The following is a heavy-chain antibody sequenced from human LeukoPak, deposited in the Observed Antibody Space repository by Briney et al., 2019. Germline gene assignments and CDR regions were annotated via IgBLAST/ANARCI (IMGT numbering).Heavy chain of an antibody. CDR1: GFTFSSYA. J-gene: IGHJ6*02. Sequence: PGGSLRLSCAASGFTFSSYAMSWVRQAPGKGLEWVSAISGSGGSTYYADSVKGRFTISRDNSKNTLYLQMNSLRAEDTAVYYCARDASPKFLYSSGWNYYYYYYGMDVWGQGTTVTVSS. V-gene: IGHV3-23*01. CDR3: ARDASPKFLYSSGWNYYYYYYGMDV. D-gene: IGHD6-19*01. CDR2: ISGSGGST.